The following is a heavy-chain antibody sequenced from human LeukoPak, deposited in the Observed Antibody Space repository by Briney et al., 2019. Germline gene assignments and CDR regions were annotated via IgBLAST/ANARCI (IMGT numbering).Heavy chain of an antibody. Sequence: GTLVKPCCKPARYRVVPYGVSWTRQAPGDGPEWRGWSCGSTSDTNYAQKFQGRVTMTADTSSSTAYMQLRSLRLDDMAVYYCARDENYGIFFNVDYWGQGTLVTVSS. J-gene: IGHJ4*02. V-gene: IGHV1-18*03. CDR3: ARDENYGIFFNVDY. CDR1: RYRVVPYG. D-gene: IGHD4-17*01. CDR2: SCGSTSDT.